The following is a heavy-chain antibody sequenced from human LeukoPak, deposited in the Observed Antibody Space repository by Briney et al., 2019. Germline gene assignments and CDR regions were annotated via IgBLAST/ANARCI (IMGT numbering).Heavy chain of an antibody. D-gene: IGHD6-19*01. CDR1: GYTFTSYG. J-gene: IGHJ4*02. CDR2: ISAYNGNT. Sequence: GASVKVSCKASGYTFTSYGISGVRQAPGEGLEWLGWISAYNGNTNYAQKLEGRVTMTTDTSTSSAYMELRSLRSDDTAVYYCARDRIAVAGSSGKGVDYWGQGTLVTVSS. CDR3: ARDRIAVAGSSGKGVDY. V-gene: IGHV1-18*01.